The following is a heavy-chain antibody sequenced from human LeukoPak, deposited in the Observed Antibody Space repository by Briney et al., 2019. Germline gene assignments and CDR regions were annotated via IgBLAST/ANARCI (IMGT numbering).Heavy chain of an antibody. CDR2: ISGSGGST. CDR3: AKKSPKSPWEQRGYFDY. J-gene: IGHJ4*02. D-gene: IGHD1/OR15-1a*01. Sequence: PGGSLRLSCAASGFTFSSYAMSWVRQAPGKGLEWVSAISGSGGSTYYADSVKGRFTISRDNSKNTLYLQMNSLRAEDTAVYYCAKKSPKSPWEQRGYFDYWGQGTLVTVSS. CDR1: GFTFSSYA. V-gene: IGHV3-23*01.